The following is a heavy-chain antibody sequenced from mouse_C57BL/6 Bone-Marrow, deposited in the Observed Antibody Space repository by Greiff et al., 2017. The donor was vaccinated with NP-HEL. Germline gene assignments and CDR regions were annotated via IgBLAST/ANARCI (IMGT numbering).Heavy chain of an antibody. D-gene: IGHD1-1*01. CDR2: IDPSDSYT. V-gene: IGHV1-59*01. CDR3: AGSYYGSSFAVYFDY. J-gene: IGHJ2*01. Sequence: VQLQQPGAELVRPGTSVKLSCKASGYTFTSYWMHWVKQRPGQGLEWIGVIDPSDSYTNYNQKFKGKATLTVDTSSSTAYMQLSSLTSEDSAVYYCAGSYYGSSFAVYFDYWGQGTTLTVSS. CDR1: GYTFTSYW.